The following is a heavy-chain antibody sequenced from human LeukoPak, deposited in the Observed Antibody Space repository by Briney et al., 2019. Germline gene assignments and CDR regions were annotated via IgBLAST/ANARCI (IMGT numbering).Heavy chain of an antibody. CDR2: ISYDGSNK. D-gene: IGHD3-10*01. Sequence: GGSLRLSCAAPGFTFSSYGMHWVRQAPGKGLEWVAVISYDGSNKYYADSVKGRFTISRDNSKNTLYLQMNSLRAEDTAVYYCAKSRGFGELIDYWGQGTLVTVSS. CDR3: AKSRGFGELIDY. J-gene: IGHJ4*02. V-gene: IGHV3-30*18. CDR1: GFTFSSYG.